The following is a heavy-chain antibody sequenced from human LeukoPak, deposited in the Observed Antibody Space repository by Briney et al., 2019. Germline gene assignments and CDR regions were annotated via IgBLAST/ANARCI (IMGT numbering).Heavy chain of an antibody. J-gene: IGHJ4*02. CDR2: INHSGST. V-gene: IGHV4-34*01. CDR1: GGSFSGYY. Sequence: SGTLSLTCAVYGGSFSGYYWSWIRQPPGKGLEWIGEINHSGSTNYNPSLKSRVTISVDTSKNQFSLKLSSVTAADTAVYYCAREGIVGVYFDYWGQGTLVTVSS. D-gene: IGHD1-26*01. CDR3: AREGIVGVYFDY.